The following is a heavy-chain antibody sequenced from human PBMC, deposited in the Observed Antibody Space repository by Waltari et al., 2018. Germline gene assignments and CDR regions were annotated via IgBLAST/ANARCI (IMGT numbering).Heavy chain of an antibody. Sequence: QVQLVQSGAEVKKPGSSVKVSCKASGGTFSSYAISWVRQAPGQGLEWMGWINAGNGNTKYSQEFQGRVTITRDTSASTAYMELSSLRSEDMAMYYCAREGIAAAGSFDYWGQGTLVTVSS. CDR3: AREGIAAAGSFDY. V-gene: IGHV1-3*03. J-gene: IGHJ4*02. D-gene: IGHD6-13*01. CDR2: INAGNGNT. CDR1: GGTFSSYA.